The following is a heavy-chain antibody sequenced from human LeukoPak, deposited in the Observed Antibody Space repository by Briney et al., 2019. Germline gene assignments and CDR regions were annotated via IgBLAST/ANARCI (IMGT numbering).Heavy chain of an antibody. CDR3: ARGVTGGWYGDFQH. D-gene: IGHD6-19*01. J-gene: IGHJ1*01. V-gene: IGHV4-59*01. CDR2: IYYSGST. Sequence: PSETLSLTCTVSGGSINTYFWSWIRQPPGKGLEWIGYIYYSGSTNYNPSLKRRVTISVDTSKNQFSLKLSSVTAADTAVYYCARGVTGGWYGDFQHWGQGTLVTVSS. CDR1: GGSINTYF.